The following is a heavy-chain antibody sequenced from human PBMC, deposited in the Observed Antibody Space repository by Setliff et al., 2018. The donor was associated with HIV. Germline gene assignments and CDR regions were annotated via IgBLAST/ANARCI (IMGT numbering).Heavy chain of an antibody. J-gene: IGHJ6*03. V-gene: IGHV4-39*07. D-gene: IGHD6-19*01. CDR2: INHSGST. CDR1: GGSISSSYYY. CDR3: ARVAGTSYYYYMDV. Sequence: SETLSLTCTVSGGSISSSYYYWGWIRQPPGKGLEWIGEINHSGSTNYNPSLKSRVTISVDTSKNQFSLKLSSVTAADTAVYYCARVAGTSYYYYMDVWGKGTTVTVSS.